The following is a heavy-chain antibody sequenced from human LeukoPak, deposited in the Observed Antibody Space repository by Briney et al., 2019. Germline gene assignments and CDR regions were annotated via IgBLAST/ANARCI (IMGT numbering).Heavy chain of an antibody. CDR3: ARENYYGSGSFDY. D-gene: IGHD3-10*01. CDR1: GFTFSSYS. CDR2: IGSSSSYI. Sequence: GGSLRLSCAASGFTFSSYSMNWVRQAPGKGLEWVSSIGSSSSYIYYADSVKGRFTISRDNAKNSLYLQMNSLRAEDTAVYYCARENYYGSGSFDYWGQGTLVTVSS. J-gene: IGHJ4*02. V-gene: IGHV3-21*01.